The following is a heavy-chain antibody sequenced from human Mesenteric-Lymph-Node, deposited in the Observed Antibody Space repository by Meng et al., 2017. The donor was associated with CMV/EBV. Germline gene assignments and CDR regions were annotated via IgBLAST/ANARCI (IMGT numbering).Heavy chain of an antibody. CDR3: ARDTHISGTTVFEY. Sequence: GSLRLSCTVSGGSISSSSYYWGWIRQPPGEGLEWIGEIYHSGSTNYNPSLKSRVTISVDKSKNQFSLKLSSVTAADTAVYYCARDTHISGTTVFEYWGQGTLVTVSS. J-gene: IGHJ4*02. V-gene: IGHV4-39*07. CDR1: GGSISSSSYY. D-gene: IGHD1-7*01. CDR2: IYHSGST.